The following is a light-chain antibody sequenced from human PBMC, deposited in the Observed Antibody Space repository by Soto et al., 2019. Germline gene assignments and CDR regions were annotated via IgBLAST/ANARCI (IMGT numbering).Light chain of an antibody. Sequence: QSVLTQTPSASGTPGQRVTISCSGSTSSIGSNTVNWYQQLPGTAPKLLIYNNDERPSGVPDRFSGSKSGTSASLAISGLQSEDEADYYCAAWDDSLNGVLFGGGTKLTVL. J-gene: IGLJ2*01. CDR1: TSSIGSNT. V-gene: IGLV1-44*01. CDR2: NND. CDR3: AAWDDSLNGVL.